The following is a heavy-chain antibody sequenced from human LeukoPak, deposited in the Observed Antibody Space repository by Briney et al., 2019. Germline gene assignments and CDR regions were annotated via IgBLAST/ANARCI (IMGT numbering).Heavy chain of an antibody. Sequence: GGSLRLSCAASGFTFSSYGMNWVRQAPGKGLEWVSSISSSSSYIYYADSVKGRFTISRDNAKNSLYLQMDSLRAEDTAVYYCARDYFRTEYSSSYDYWGQGTLVTVSS. CDR3: ARDYFRTEYSSSYDY. CDR1: GFTFSSYG. V-gene: IGHV3-21*01. D-gene: IGHD6-6*01. CDR2: ISSSSSYI. J-gene: IGHJ4*02.